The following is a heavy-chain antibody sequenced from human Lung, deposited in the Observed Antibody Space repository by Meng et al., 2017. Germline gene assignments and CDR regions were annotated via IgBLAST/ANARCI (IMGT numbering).Heavy chain of an antibody. V-gene: IGHV4-31*03. CDR3: ARYVFDSSSLYSNWFDP. CDR2: IHYSRST. Sequence: QVQLQESGPGLVKPSQPLSLTCTVSGGSISSGTYYWGWIRQLPGKGLEWIAYIHYSRSTYYSPSLKSRVTISVDTSKNQLSLKLSSMTAADTAVYYCARYVFDSSSLYSNWFDPWGQGTLVTVSS. D-gene: IGHD3-22*01. J-gene: IGHJ5*02. CDR1: GGSISSGTYY.